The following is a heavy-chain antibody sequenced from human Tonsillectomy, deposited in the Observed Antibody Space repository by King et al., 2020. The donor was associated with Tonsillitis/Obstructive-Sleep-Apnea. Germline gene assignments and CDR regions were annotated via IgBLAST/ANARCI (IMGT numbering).Heavy chain of an antibody. CDR2: INHSGST. CDR1: DGSFSGYY. V-gene: IGHV4-34*01. CDR3: ARLGCSSTTCYVHYYMDV. J-gene: IGHJ6*03. D-gene: IGHD2-2*01. Sequence: VQLQQWGAGLLKPSETLSLTCAVYDGSFSGYYWSWIRQPPGKGLEWIGEINHSGSTNYNPSLKSRVTISVDTSTNHLSLKLRTVTAADTSVYYCARLGCSSTTCYVHYYMDVWGKGTTVTVSS.